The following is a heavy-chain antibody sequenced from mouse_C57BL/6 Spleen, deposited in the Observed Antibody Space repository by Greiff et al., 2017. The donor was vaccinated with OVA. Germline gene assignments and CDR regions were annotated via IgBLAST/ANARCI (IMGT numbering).Heavy chain of an antibody. CDR1: GFTFSSYT. CDR3: ARQGLYGNYDNFDY. D-gene: IGHD2-1*01. V-gene: IGHV5-9*01. CDR2: ISGGGGNT. Sequence: EVKLVESGGGLVKPGGSLKLSCAASGFTFSSYTMSWVRQTPEKRLEWVATISGGGGNTYYPDSVKGRFTISRDNAKNTLYLQMSSLRSEDTALYYCARQGLYGNYDNFDYWGQGTTLTVSS. J-gene: IGHJ2*01.